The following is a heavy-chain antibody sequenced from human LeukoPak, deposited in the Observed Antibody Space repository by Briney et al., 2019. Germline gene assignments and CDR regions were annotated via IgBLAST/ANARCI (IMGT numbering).Heavy chain of an antibody. D-gene: IGHD2-15*01. CDR2: IKQDGSEK. CDR1: GFTFSTYW. CDR3: ARGIVVPGIDY. Sequence: GGSLRLPCAASGFTFSTYWMNWVRQAPGKGLEWMANIKQDGSEKYYVDSVKGRFVVSRDNAKNSLYLQMNSLGAEDTAVYYCARGIVVPGIDYWGQGTLVTVSS. J-gene: IGHJ4*02. V-gene: IGHV3-7*01.